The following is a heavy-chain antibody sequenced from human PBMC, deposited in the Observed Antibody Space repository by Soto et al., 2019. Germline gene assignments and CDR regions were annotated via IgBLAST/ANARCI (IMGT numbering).Heavy chain of an antibody. CDR2: ISSSGSTI. V-gene: IGHV3-11*01. D-gene: IGHD6-13*01. CDR3: ARRKAMAAAFSHAFDI. Sequence: PGGSLRLSCAASGFTFSDYYMSWIRQAPGKGLEWVSYISSSGSTIYYADSVKGRFTISRDNAKNSLYLQMNSLRAEDTAVYYCARRKAMAAAFSHAFDIWGQGTMVTVSS. CDR1: GFTFSDYY. J-gene: IGHJ3*02.